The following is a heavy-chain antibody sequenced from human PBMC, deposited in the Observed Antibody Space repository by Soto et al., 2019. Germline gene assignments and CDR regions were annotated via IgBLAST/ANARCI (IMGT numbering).Heavy chain of an antibody. J-gene: IGHJ6*02. Sequence: GESLKISCKGSGYSFTSYWIGWVCQMPGKGLEWMGIIYPGDSDTRYSPSFQGQVTISADKSISTAYLQWSSLKASDTAMYYCARSTGAGYYGSGSDVWGQGTTVTVSS. CDR3: ARSTGAGYYGSGSDV. D-gene: IGHD3-10*01. CDR2: IYPGDSDT. CDR1: GYSFTSYW. V-gene: IGHV5-51*01.